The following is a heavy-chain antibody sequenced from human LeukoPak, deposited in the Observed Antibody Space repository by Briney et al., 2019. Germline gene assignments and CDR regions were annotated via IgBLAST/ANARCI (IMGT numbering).Heavy chain of an antibody. Sequence: GKSLRLSCEGSGFKFFTFAMHWVRRAPGKGLEWVSAISGSGGSTYYADSVKGRFTISRDNSKNTLYLQVNSLRAEDTAVYYCAKDLHYGESLPDYWGQGTLVTVSS. V-gene: IGHV3-23*01. CDR2: ISGSGGST. CDR3: AKDLHYGESLPDY. D-gene: IGHD4-17*01. J-gene: IGHJ4*02. CDR1: GFKFFTFA.